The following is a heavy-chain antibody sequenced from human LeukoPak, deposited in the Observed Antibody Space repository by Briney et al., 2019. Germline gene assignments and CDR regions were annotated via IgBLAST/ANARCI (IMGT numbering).Heavy chain of an antibody. CDR1: GYTFTGYY. J-gene: IGHJ6*03. CDR3: ATRAPVQLERRWPHHYYYYMDV. V-gene: IGHV1-2*02. CDR2: INPNSGGT. Sequence: ASVKVSCKASGYTFTGYYMHWVRQAPGQGLEWMGWINPNSGGTNYAQKFQGRVTMTEDTSTDTAYMELSSLRSEDTAVYYCATRAPVQLERRWPHHYYYYMDVWGKGTTVTVSS. D-gene: IGHD1-1*01.